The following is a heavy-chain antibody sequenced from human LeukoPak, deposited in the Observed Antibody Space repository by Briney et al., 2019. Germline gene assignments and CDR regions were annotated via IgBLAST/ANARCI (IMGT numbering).Heavy chain of an antibody. CDR3: AKDGGSYSPAECFQH. CDR1: GFTFSSYG. V-gene: IGHV3-30*18. Sequence: GRSLRLSCAASGFTFSSYGMHWVRQAPGKGLEWVAVTSYDGSNKYYADSVKGRFTISRDNSKNTLYLQMNSLRAEDTAVYYCAKDGGSYSPAECFQHWGQGTLVTVSS. J-gene: IGHJ1*01. D-gene: IGHD1-26*01. CDR2: TSYDGSNK.